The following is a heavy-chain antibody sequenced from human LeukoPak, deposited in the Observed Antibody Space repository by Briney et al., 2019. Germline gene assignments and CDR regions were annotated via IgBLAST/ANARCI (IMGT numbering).Heavy chain of an antibody. J-gene: IGHJ4*02. V-gene: IGHV3-7*01. CDR3: ATTGDY. CDR1: GFTFSRYW. D-gene: IGHD3-10*01. CDR2: IKQDGSEK. Sequence: GGSLRLSCAASGFTFSRYWMSWVRQAPGKGPEWVANIKQDGSEKYYVDSVKDQFTISRDNAKNSLYLQMNSLRAEDTAVYCCATTGDYWGQGTLVTVSS.